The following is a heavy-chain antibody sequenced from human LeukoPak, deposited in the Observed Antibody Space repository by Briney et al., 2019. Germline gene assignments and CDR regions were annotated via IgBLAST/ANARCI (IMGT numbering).Heavy chain of an antibody. D-gene: IGHD2-15*01. CDR1: GFTFGDYA. J-gene: IGHJ4*02. CDR3: TRGAVVDPGYFDY. V-gene: IGHV3-49*04. Sequence: PGGSLRLSCTASGFTFGDYAMSWVRQATGKGLEWVGFIRSKAYGGTTEYAASVKGRFTISRDDSKSIAYLQMNSLKTEDTAVYYCTRGAVVDPGYFDYWGQGTLVTVSS. CDR2: IRSKAYGGTT.